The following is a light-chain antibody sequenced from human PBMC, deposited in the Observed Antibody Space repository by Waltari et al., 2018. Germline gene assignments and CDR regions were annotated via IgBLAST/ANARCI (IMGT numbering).Light chain of an antibody. CDR3: QQYGNSPRT. J-gene: IGKJ1*01. CDR2: GAS. V-gene: IGKV3-20*01. CDR1: QSVTSSH. Sequence: ETVLTQSPDTLSLSPGERATLSCRASQSVTSSHLAWYQQKPGQAPRLLIYGASSRATGIPDRFSGSGSGTDFTLTITRLEPEDFAVYYCQQYGNSPRTFGQGTEVEIK.